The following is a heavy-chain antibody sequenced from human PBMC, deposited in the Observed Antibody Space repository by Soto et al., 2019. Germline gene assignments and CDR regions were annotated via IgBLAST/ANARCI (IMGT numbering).Heavy chain of an antibody. CDR3: ATILGYCSGGSCNPFDP. CDR1: GGTFSSYA. J-gene: IGHJ5*02. Sequence: ASVKVSCKASGGTFSSYAISCVRQAPGQGLEWMGGIIPIFGTANYAQKFQGRVTITADESTSTAYMELSSLRSEDTAVYYCATILGYCSGGSCNPFDPWGQGTLVTVSS. V-gene: IGHV1-69*13. CDR2: IIPIFGTA. D-gene: IGHD2-15*01.